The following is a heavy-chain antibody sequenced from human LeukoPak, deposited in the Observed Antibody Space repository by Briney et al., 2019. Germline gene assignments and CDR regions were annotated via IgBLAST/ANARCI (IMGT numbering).Heavy chain of an antibody. CDR1: GYTFTSYD. V-gene: IGHV1-3*04. J-gene: IGHJ3*02. CDR2: IITGNGNT. Sequence: ASVKVSCKASGYTFTSYDINWVRQATGQGLEWMGWIITGNGNTKYSQKFQGRVTITRDTSASTVHMELSSLRSEDTGIYYCTRDAITGTGIAFDIWGQGTMVTVSS. D-gene: IGHD1-7*01. CDR3: TRDAITGTGIAFDI.